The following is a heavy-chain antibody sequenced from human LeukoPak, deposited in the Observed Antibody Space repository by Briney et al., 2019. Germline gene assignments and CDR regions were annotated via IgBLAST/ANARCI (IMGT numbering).Heavy chain of an antibody. CDR2: IIPILGIA. V-gene: IGHV1-69*04. D-gene: IGHD4-11*01. J-gene: IGHJ4*02. CDR3: ARAPDDYRYYFDY. Sequence: ASVKVSCKASGGTFSSYAISWVRQAPGQGLEWMGRIIPILGIANYAQKFQGRVTITADESTSTAYMELSSLRSEDTAVYYCARAPDDYRYYFDYWGQGTLVTVSS. CDR1: GGTFSSYA.